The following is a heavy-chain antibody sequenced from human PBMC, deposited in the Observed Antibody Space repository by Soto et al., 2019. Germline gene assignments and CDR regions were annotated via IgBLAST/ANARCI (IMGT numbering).Heavy chain of an antibody. Sequence: GGSLRLSCAASGFTFSSYAMHWVRQAPGKGLEWVALISYDGSSQYYADSVKGRFTISRDNSKKTLYLQMNSLRAENTAVYYCARRDYAAIVRGVITGMDVWGQGTTVTVSS. V-gene: IGHV3-30-3*01. CDR1: GFTFSSYA. D-gene: IGHD3-10*01. J-gene: IGHJ6*02. CDR2: ISYDGSSQ. CDR3: ARRDYAAIVRGVITGMDV.